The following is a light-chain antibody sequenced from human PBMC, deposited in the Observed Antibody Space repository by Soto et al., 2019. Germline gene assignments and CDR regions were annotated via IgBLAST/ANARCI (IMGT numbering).Light chain of an antibody. CDR2: LNSDGSH. J-gene: IGLJ2*01. CDR3: QTWGSGILV. V-gene: IGLV4-69*01. Sequence: QPVLTQSPSASASLGASVKVTCTLSSGHIDYAIAWHQQQPEKGPRYLMKLNSDGSHINGDGIPGRFSGSSSGAERYLTISSLQSDDEADYYCQTWGSGILVFGGGTQLTVL. CDR1: SGHIDYA.